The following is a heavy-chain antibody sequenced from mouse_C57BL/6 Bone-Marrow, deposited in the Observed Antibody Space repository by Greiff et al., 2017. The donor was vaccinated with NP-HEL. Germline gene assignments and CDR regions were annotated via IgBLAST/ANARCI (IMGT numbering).Heavy chain of an antibody. CDR2: IYPGDGDT. J-gene: IGHJ4*01. Sequence: QVQLQQSGPELVKPGASVKISCKASGYAFSSSWMNWVKQRPGKGLEWIGRIYPGDGDTNYNGKFKGKATLTADKSSSTAYMQLSSLTSEDSTVYFYAREQVVSMDYWGQRTSVTVSS. D-gene: IGHD1-1*01. CDR3: AREQVVSMDY. CDR1: GYAFSSSW. V-gene: IGHV1-82*01.